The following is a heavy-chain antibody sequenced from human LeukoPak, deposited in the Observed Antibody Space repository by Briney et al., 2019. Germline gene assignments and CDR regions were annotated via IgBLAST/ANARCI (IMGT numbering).Heavy chain of an antibody. D-gene: IGHD3-10*01. CDR3: ARDLIDTMVRGVLRSFYYYYYMDV. J-gene: IGHJ6*03. CDR2: IREDGNEK. V-gene: IGHV3-7*01. CDR1: GFTFSSYW. Sequence: GGSLRLSCSASGFTFSSYWMSWVRQTTGKGLECVAKIREDGNEKFYVDSVKGRFTISRDNAKNSLYLQMNSLRAEDTAVYYCARDLIDTMVRGVLRSFYYYYYMDVWGKGTTVTVSS.